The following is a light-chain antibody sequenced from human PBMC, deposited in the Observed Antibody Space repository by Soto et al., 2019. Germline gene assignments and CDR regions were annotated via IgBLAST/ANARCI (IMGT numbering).Light chain of an antibody. CDR1: SGDVGAYDY. CDR3: SSYVGSNYPYV. CDR2: EVT. V-gene: IGLV2-8*01. Sequence: LTQPPSASGSPGQSVTISCTGTSGDVGAYDYVSWYQQHPGKAPKLLIYEVTKRPLGVPDRFSGSKSGNAASLTVSGLQAEDEADYYCSSYVGSNYPYVFGTGTKVTVL. J-gene: IGLJ1*01.